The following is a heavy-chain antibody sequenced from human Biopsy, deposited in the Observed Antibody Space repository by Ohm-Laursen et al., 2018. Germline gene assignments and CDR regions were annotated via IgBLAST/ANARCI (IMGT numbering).Heavy chain of an antibody. CDR3: ARGGGYNWNNGWFDP. CDR2: IIGIFRTA. Sequence: GASVKVPCKASGGTFSSSAITWMRQAPGQGLEWMGGIIGIFRTAHYAQKFQGRVTITADEFMSTAYMELSSLRSEDTAVYYCARGGGYNWNNGWFDPWGQGTLVTVSS. J-gene: IGHJ5*02. D-gene: IGHD1/OR15-1a*01. CDR1: GGTFSSSA. V-gene: IGHV1-69*13.